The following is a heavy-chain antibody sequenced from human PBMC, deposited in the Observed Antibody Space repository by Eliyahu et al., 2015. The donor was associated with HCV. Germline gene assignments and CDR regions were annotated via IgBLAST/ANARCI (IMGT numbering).Heavy chain of an antibody. D-gene: IGHD5-12*01. Sequence: QVQLVQSGAEVKKPGSSVKVSCKXSGVTFXSYGIXWVRQAPRQGLEWMGGIIPIFGTTNYAPKFQGRVTLTADESTTTVYMELSSLRSGDTAVYYCAIPDIVTTKTYYHYAMDVWGQGTTVTVS. J-gene: IGHJ6*02. CDR3: AIPDIVTTKTYYHYAMDV. CDR1: GVTFXSYG. CDR2: IIPIFGTT. V-gene: IGHV1-69*01.